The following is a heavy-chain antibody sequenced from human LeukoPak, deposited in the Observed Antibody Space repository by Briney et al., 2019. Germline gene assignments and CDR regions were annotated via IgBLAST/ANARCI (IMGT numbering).Heavy chain of an antibody. CDR3: ARGTSYSTGYHDY. V-gene: IGHV3-74*01. CDR2: SNSAESDT. J-gene: IGHJ4*02. CDR1: GFTFSSYW. Sequence: GGSLRLSCVASGFTFSSYWMHWVRQAPGKGLVWVSRSNSAESDTSYADFVKGRFTISRDNAKNTLYLQMNSLRAEDTAVYYRARGTSYSTGYHDYWGQGTLVTVSS. D-gene: IGHD3-22*01.